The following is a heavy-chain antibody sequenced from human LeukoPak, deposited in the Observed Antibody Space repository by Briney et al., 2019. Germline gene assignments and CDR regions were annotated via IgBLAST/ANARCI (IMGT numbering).Heavy chain of an antibody. J-gene: IGHJ5*02. CDR2: ISGSGGST. D-gene: IGHD3-10*01. CDR1: GFTFSSYA. Sequence: GGSLRLSCAASGFTFSSYAMSWVRQAPGKGLEWVSAISGSGGSTYYADSVKGRFTISRDNSKNTLYLQMNSLRAEDTAVYYCAKDHHSDLGEFNGWFDPWGQGTLVTVSS. V-gene: IGHV3-23*01. CDR3: AKDHHSDLGEFNGWFDP.